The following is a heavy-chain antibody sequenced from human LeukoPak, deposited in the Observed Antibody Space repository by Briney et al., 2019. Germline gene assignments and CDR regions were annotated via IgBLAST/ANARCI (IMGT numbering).Heavy chain of an antibody. J-gene: IGHJ4*02. Sequence: PGGSLRLSCAASAFTFSSYWIRWVRQAPGEGLGWVANIKQDGSEKYYVDSVKGRFTISRDNAKNSLYLQMNSLRAEDTAVYYCARDRIAVAGNDYWGQGTLVTVSS. CDR3: ARDRIAVAGNDY. CDR2: IKQDGSEK. V-gene: IGHV3-7*01. CDR1: AFTFSSYW. D-gene: IGHD6-19*01.